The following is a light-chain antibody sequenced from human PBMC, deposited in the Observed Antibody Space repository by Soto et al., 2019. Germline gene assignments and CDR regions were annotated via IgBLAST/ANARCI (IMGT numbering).Light chain of an antibody. CDR1: QSLLHSNGYNY. J-gene: IGKJ2*01. Sequence: DIVXTQSPLSLPVTPGEPASISCRSSQSLLHSNGYNYLDWYLQKPGQSPQLLIYLGSNRASGVPDRFSGSGSGTDFTLKISRVEAEDVGVYYCMQALQTPQYTFGQGTKLEIK. CDR3: MQALQTPQYT. CDR2: LGS. V-gene: IGKV2-28*01.